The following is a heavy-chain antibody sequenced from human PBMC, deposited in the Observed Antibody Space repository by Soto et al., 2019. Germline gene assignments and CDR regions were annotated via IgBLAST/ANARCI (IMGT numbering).Heavy chain of an antibody. J-gene: IGHJ4*02. V-gene: IGHV3-30*18. CDR2: ISYDGSNK. D-gene: IGHD3-3*01. CDR3: AKGAVYYDFWSGYSDY. Sequence: QVQLVESGGGVAQPGRSLRLSCAASGFTFSSYGMHWVRQAPGKGLEWVAVISYDGSNKYYADSVKGRFTISRDNSKNTLYLQMNSLRAEDTAVYYCAKGAVYYDFWSGYSDYWGQGTLVTVSS. CDR1: GFTFSSYG.